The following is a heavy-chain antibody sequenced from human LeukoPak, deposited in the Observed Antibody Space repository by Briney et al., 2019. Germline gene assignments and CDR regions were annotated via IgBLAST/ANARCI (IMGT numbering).Heavy chain of an antibody. J-gene: IGHJ4*02. V-gene: IGHV3-30*19. Sequence: PGGSLRLSCAASGFTFSSYGMHWVRQAPGKGLEWVAVIWYDGSNKYYADSVKGRFTISRDNSKNMLYLQMNSLRAEDTAVYYCARDWTGQQLVRAYFDYWGQGTLVTVSS. D-gene: IGHD6-13*01. CDR3: ARDWTGQQLVRAYFDY. CDR2: IWYDGSNK. CDR1: GFTFSSYG.